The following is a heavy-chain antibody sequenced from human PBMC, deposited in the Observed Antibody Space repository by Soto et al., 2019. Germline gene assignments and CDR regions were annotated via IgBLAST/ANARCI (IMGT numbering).Heavy chain of an antibody. Sequence: QVQLQESGPGLVKPSQTLSLTCTVSGGSISRGGYYWSWIRQHPGKGLEWIGHIYYSGGTYYNPSLKSRVTISVYTSANQFSLRLSSVTAADTAVYYCARKDSGFADYMDVWGKGTTVTVSS. D-gene: IGHD5-12*01. CDR3: ARKDSGFADYMDV. V-gene: IGHV4-31*03. J-gene: IGHJ6*03. CDR2: IYYSGGT. CDR1: GGSISRGGYY.